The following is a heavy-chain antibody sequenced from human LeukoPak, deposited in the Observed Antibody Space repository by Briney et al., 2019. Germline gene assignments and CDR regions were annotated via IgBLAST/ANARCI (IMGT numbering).Heavy chain of an antibody. CDR2: ITRTSDGGTT. CDR3: TTELNVRPNHY. J-gene: IGHJ4*02. D-gene: IGHD1-14*01. Sequence: PGGSLRLSCAAFGLTFSNASLSWVCQVPRKGLEWVGRITRTSDGGTTNYASPVEGRFTISRDNSKSTLYLQMNSMKSENTAVYYCTTELNVRPNHYWGEGTLVTVSS. V-gene: IGHV3-15*01. CDR1: GLTFSNAS.